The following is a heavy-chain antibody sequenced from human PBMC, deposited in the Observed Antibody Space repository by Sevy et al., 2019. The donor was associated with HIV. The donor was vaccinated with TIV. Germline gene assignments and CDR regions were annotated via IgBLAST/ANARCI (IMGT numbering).Heavy chain of an antibody. Sequence: QLGGSLRLSCAASGFTFSSYAMSWVRQAPGKGLEWVSAISGIGGSTYYADSVKGRFTISRDNSKNTLYLQMNSLRAEDTAVYYCAKGNSHTETLSYFDYWGQGTLVTVSS. V-gene: IGHV3-23*01. CDR2: ISGIGGST. J-gene: IGHJ4*02. CDR1: GFTFSSYA. CDR3: AKGNSHTETLSYFDY. D-gene: IGHD4-17*01.